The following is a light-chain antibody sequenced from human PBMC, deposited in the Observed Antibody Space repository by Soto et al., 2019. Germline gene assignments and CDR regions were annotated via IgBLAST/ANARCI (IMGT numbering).Light chain of an antibody. V-gene: IGKV3-20*01. CDR2: GAS. Sequence: EIVMTQSPATLSVSPGERATLSCRASQGISSALAWYQQKPGQAPRLLIYGASSRATGIPDRFSGSGSGTDFTLTISRLEPEDFAVYYCQQYGSSPFTFGPGTKVDIK. CDR1: QGISSA. J-gene: IGKJ3*01. CDR3: QQYGSSPFT.